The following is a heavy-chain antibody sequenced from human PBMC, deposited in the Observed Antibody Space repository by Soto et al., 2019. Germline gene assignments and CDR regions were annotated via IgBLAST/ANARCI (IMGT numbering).Heavy chain of an antibody. CDR2: LSRGGGTT. J-gene: IGHJ3*01. Sequence: EAQLLESGGDWAQPGGSLRLSCAASGFTFSSHGMSWVRQAPGKGLEWIAGLSRGGGTTYYADSVKGRFTISRDNSKNSLGLIMNSLKGEENALYFCTKDGQYRTDGFDVWGQGTMVTVSS. CDR1: GFTFSSHG. CDR3: TKDGQYRTDGFDV. V-gene: IGHV3-23*01. D-gene: IGHD6-6*01.